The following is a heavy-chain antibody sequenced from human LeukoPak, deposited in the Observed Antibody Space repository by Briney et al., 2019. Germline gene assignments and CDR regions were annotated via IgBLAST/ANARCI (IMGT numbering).Heavy chain of an antibody. D-gene: IGHD3-22*01. Sequence: GGSLRLSCAASGFTFSNAWMSWVRQAPGKGLEWVGRIKSKTGGGTTDYAAPVKGRFTISRDDSKNTLYLQMNSLKTEDTAVYYCTLPRGAYYDSSGYYRGSILFDYWGQGTLVTVSS. J-gene: IGHJ4*02. CDR1: GFTFSNAW. V-gene: IGHV3-15*01. CDR2: IKSKTGGGTT. CDR3: TLPRGAYYDSSGYYRGSILFDY.